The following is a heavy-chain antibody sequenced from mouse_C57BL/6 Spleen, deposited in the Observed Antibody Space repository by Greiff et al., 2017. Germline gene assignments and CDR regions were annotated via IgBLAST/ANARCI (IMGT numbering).Heavy chain of an antibody. CDR2: IDPSDSET. Sequence: QVPLQQPGAELVRPGSSVKLSCTASGYTFTSYWLHWVKQRPLQGLEWIGNIDPSDSETHYNQQFKDKATLTVDKSSSTAYMQLSSLTSEDSAVYYCARHSSGYGAYWGQGTLGTVSA. V-gene: IGHV1-52*01. D-gene: IGHD3-2*02. J-gene: IGHJ3*01. CDR1: GYTFTSYW. CDR3: ARHSSGYGAY.